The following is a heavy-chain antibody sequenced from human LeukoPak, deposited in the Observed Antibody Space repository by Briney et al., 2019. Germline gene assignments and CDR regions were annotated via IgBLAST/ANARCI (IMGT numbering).Heavy chain of an antibody. V-gene: IGHV3-53*04. Sequence: QSGGSLRLSCAASGLTVSGNYMSWVRQAPGKGLEWVSVIYSGGSTYYADSVKGRFTISRHNSRNTLYLQMNSLRAEDTAVYYCARHIGFDAFDIWGQGTMVTVSS. CDR3: ARHIGFDAFDI. CDR2: IYSGGST. CDR1: GLTVSGNY. J-gene: IGHJ3*02.